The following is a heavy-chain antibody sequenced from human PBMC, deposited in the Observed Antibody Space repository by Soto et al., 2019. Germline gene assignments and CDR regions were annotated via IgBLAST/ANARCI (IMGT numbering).Heavy chain of an antibody. Sequence: EVQLLESGGGLVQPGGSLRLSCAPSGFIFSNYAMSWVRLARGKGLEWVSAISGSGADTYYTESVKGRFTISRDNFKNTLYLQMNSLRAEDTAVYYCAKDTGRGGGSVFDYWGQGTLVTVSS. V-gene: IGHV3-23*01. J-gene: IGHJ4*02. D-gene: IGHD2-15*01. CDR1: GFIFSNYA. CDR3: AKDTGRGGGSVFDY. CDR2: ISGSGADT.